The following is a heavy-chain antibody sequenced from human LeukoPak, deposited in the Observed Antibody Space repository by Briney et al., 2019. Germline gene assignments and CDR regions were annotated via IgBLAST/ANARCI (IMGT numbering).Heavy chain of an antibody. Sequence: ASVKVSCKASGYTFSSYDINWVRQATGQGLEWMGWMNPNSSNTGYAQKFQGRVTMTRNTSKSTAYMELSSLRSEDTAVYYCARDQGAFDIWGQGTMVTVSS. CDR2: MNPNSSNT. CDR1: GYTFSSYD. CDR3: ARDQGAFDI. V-gene: IGHV1-8*01. J-gene: IGHJ3*02.